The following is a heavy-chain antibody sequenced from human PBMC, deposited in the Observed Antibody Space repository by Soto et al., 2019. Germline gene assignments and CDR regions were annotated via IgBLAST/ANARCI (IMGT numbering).Heavy chain of an antibody. CDR1: GFSLSTSGMR. D-gene: IGHD1-1*01. CDR3: AKTGTDGSWFDP. V-gene: IGHV2-70*04. Sequence: SGPTLVNPTQTLTLTCTFSGFSLSTSGMRVSWIRQPPGKALQWLARIDWDDDKFYTTSLRTRLTISKDTSKNQVVLTMTNMDPVDTATYYCAKTGTDGSWFDPWGQGTLVT. J-gene: IGHJ5*02. CDR2: IDWDDDK.